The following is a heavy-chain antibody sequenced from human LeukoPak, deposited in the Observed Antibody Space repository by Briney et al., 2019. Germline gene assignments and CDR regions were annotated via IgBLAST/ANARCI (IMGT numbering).Heavy chain of an antibody. CDR1: GGTFSSYA. Sequence: ASVKVSCKASGGTFSSYAISWVRQAPGQGLEWMGGIIPIFGTANYAQKLQGRVTMTTDTSTSTAYMELRSLRSDDTAVYYCARTDTYYDILTGYHKFWYFDLWGRGTLVTVSS. D-gene: IGHD3-9*01. V-gene: IGHV1-69*05. J-gene: IGHJ2*01. CDR3: ARTDTYYDILTGYHKFWYFDL. CDR2: IIPIFGTA.